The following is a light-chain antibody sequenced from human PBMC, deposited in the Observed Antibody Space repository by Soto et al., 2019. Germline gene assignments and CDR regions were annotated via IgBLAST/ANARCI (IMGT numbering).Light chain of an antibody. Sequence: EIVLTQSPATLSLSPGERATLSCRASQSVSSYLAWYQQKPGQAPRLLIYDASNRATGIPARFSGSGSGTDFTHTISRLEAEGFAILFWQEPNKSGLTFGGGTKVEIK. V-gene: IGKV3-11*01. CDR3: QEPNKSGLT. J-gene: IGKJ4*01. CDR2: DAS. CDR1: QSVSSY.